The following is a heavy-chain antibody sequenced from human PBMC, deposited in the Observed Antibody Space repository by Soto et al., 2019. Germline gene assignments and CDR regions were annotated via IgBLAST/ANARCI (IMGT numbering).Heavy chain of an antibody. V-gene: IGHV2-5*02. CDR2: IDWDDDQ. Sequence: QITLKESGPTLVKPTQTLTLTCNVSGVSLSTGGVGVGWIRQPPGKALEWLALIDWDDDQRATPSLKSRLTISXDTSKMRVVLTMTNRAPEDTATYYCASMRAARFAYWGQGTLVTVSS. CDR1: GVSLSTGGVG. CDR3: ASMRAARFAY. J-gene: IGHJ4*02. D-gene: IGHD2-15*01.